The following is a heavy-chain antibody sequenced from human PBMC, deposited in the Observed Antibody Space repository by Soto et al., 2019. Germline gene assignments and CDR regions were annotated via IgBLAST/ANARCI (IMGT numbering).Heavy chain of an antibody. CDR2: INSDGSST. CDR1: GFTFSSYW. J-gene: IGHJ1*01. V-gene: IGHV3-74*01. Sequence: GGSLRLSCAASGFTFSSYWMHWVRQAPGKGLVWVSRINSDGSSTSYADSVKGRFTISRDNAKNTLYLQMNSLRAEDTAVYYCARDYGGVCSSTSCYGDEYFQHWGQGTLVTVSS. D-gene: IGHD2-2*01. CDR3: ARDYGGVCSSTSCYGDEYFQH.